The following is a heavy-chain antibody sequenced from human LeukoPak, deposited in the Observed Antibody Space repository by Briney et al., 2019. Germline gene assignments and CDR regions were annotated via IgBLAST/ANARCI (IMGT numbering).Heavy chain of an antibody. CDR1: GFTFRSYW. J-gene: IGHJ6*03. CDR2: IKQDGSEK. V-gene: IGHV3-7*01. CDR3: ARRGNDGYYYMDV. Sequence: GGSLRLSCAASGFTFRSYWMSWVRQAPGKGLEWVANIKQDGSEKYYVDSVKGRFIISRDNAKNSLYLQMNSLRAEDTAVYYCARRGNDGYYYMDVWGKGTTVTVSS. D-gene: IGHD1-1*01.